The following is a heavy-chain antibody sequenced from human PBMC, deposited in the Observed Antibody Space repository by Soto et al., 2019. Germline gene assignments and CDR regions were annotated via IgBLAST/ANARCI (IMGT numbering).Heavy chain of an antibody. CDR3: AMVDNYVTPTPQDV. Sequence: QVQLVQSGDEVRKPGSSVKVSCKASGYIFVNYGIAWVRQAPGQGLEWMGWISPYGGNTHYASKVQGRLTMTTDTSTSTAYMDLGSLTSDDTAVYYCAMVDNYVTPTPQDVWGQGITVTVSS. CDR1: GYIFVNYG. D-gene: IGHD3-16*01. J-gene: IGHJ6*02. CDR2: ISPYGGNT. V-gene: IGHV1-18*01.